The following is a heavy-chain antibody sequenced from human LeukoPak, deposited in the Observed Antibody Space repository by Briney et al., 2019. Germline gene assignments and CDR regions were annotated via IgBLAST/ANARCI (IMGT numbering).Heavy chain of an antibody. J-gene: IGHJ3*02. CDR1: GFTFSSYA. CDR2: ISGSGGST. Sequence: PGGSLRLSCAASGFTFSSYAMSWVRQAPGKGLEWVSAISGSGGSTYYADSVKGRFAISRDNAKNSLYLQMNSLRAEDTAVYYCARDNGMITFGGVIVNAFDIWGQGTMVTVSS. V-gene: IGHV3-23*01. D-gene: IGHD3-16*02. CDR3: ARDNGMITFGGVIVNAFDI.